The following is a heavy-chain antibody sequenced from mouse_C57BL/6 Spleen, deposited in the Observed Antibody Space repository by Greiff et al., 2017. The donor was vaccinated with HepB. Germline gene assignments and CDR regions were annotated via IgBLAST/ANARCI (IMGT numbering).Heavy chain of an antibody. D-gene: IGHD3-1*01. CDR3: VRDGAGPRFFDY. CDR1: GFTFNTYA. Sequence: DAGGGLVQPKGSLKLSCAASGFTFNTYAMHWVRQAPGKGLEWVARIRSKSSNYATYYADSVKDRFTISRDDSQSMLYLQMNNLKTEDTAMYYCVRDGAGPRFFDYWGQGTTLTVSS. J-gene: IGHJ2*01. V-gene: IGHV10-3*01. CDR2: IRSKSSNYAT.